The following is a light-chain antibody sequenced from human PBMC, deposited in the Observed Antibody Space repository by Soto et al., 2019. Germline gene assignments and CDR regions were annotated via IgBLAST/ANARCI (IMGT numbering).Light chain of an antibody. Sequence: DIQMTQSPSSLSASVGDRVTITCRASQSISSYLNWYQQKPGKAPKLLIYAASSLQSGVPSRFSGSGSGTDFTLTISSLQPVDFATYYCQQSYRTLWTFGQGTSVDIK. CDR1: QSISSY. CDR2: AAS. J-gene: IGKJ1*01. CDR3: QQSYRTLWT. V-gene: IGKV1-39*01.